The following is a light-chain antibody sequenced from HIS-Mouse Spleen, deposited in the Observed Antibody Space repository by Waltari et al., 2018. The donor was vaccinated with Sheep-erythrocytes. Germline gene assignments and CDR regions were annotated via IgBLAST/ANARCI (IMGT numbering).Light chain of an antibody. J-gene: IGLJ2*01. CDR2: RDS. Sequence: SYELTQPLSVSVALGQTARITCGGNNLGGKEVHGYQQKPGQAPVLVIYRDSNRPSGIPERFSGSNSGNTATLTISRAQAGDEADYYCQVWDSSTVVFGGGTKLTVL. CDR1: NLGGKE. CDR3: QVWDSSTVV. V-gene: IGLV3-9*01.